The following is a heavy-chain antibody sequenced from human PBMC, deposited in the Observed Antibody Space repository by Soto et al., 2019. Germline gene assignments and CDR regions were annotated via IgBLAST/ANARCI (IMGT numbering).Heavy chain of an antibody. V-gene: IGHV4-34*01. CDR1: GGSFSGYY. CDR3: ARRVDYYYGSGRNWFDP. J-gene: IGHJ5*02. D-gene: IGHD3-10*01. Sequence: QVQLQQWGAGLLKPSETLSLTCAVYGGSFSGYYWSWIRQPPGKGLEWIGEINHSGSTNYNPSLKSRVTISVAPSKNQFPLKLSSVTAADTAVYYCARRVDYYYGSGRNWFDPWGQGTLVTVSS. CDR2: INHSGST.